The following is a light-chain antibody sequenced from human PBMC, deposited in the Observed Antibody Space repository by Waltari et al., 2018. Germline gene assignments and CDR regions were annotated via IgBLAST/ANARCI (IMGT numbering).Light chain of an antibody. CDR1: SGRIASNY. CDR3: QSYDSSNHDVV. CDR2: EDN. J-gene: IGLJ2*01. Sequence: NFMLTQPHSVSESPGKTVTISCTGSSGRIASNYVQGYQQRPGSAPTTVIYEDNQRPPGVPDRFSGSIDSSSNSASLTISGLKTEDEADYYCQSYDSSNHDVVFGGGTKLTVL. V-gene: IGLV6-57*02.